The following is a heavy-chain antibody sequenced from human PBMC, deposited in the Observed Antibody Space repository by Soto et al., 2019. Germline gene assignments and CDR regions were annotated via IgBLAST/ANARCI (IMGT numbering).Heavy chain of an antibody. D-gene: IGHD6-6*01. J-gene: IGHJ4*02. V-gene: IGHV3-53*01. Sequence: GGSLRLSCAVSGFTVSNNYMTWVRQAPGKGLEWVSLIYTGGATSYTDSVQGRFTISRDISRNTLCLQMNSLRAEDTAVYYCARGKYYFDFWGQGTLVTVSS. CDR3: ARGKYYFDF. CDR2: IYTGGAT. CDR1: GFTVSNNY.